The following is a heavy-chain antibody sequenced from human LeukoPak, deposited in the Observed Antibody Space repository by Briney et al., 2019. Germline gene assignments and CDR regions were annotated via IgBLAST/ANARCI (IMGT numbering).Heavy chain of an antibody. CDR2: ISGSGGST. CDR3: AKDPYSNYPHLVDY. D-gene: IGHD4-4*01. V-gene: IGHV3-23*01. J-gene: IGHJ4*02. CDR1: GFTFSSYA. Sequence: PGGSLRLSCAASGFTFSSYAMSWVRQAPGKGLEWVSAISGSGGSTYYADSVKGRFTISRDNSKNTLYPQMNSLRAEDTAVYYCAKDPYSNYPHLVDYWGQGTLVTVSS.